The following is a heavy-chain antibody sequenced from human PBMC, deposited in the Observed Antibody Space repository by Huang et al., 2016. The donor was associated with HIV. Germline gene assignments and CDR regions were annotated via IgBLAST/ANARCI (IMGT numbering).Heavy chain of an antibody. CDR1: GGSSSSGSSY. J-gene: IGHJ4*02. CDR2: IYTSGST. Sequence: QVQLQESGPGLVKPSQTLSLTCTVSGGSSSSGSSYWSGIRQPAGKGLEWIGHIYTSGSTNYNPSLKSRVTISVDTSKKQFSLKLSSVTAADTAVYFCARVPRYSYGSHYFDYWGQGTLVTVSS. D-gene: IGHD5-18*01. CDR3: ARVPRYSYGSHYFDY. V-gene: IGHV4-61*09.